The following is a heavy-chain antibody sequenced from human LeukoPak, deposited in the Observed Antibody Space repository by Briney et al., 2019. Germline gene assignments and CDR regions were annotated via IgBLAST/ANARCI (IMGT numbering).Heavy chain of an antibody. CDR3: ARDPYYYDSSGLD. V-gene: IGHV3-23*01. CDR2: ISSSGGST. D-gene: IGHD3-22*01. J-gene: IGHJ4*02. Sequence: GGSLRLSCAASGFTFSSYAMNWVRQAPGKGLEWVSVISSSGGSTYYADSVKGRFIISRDNSKNTLYLQMNSLRAEDTALYYCARDPYYYDSSGLDWGQGTLVTVSS. CDR1: GFTFSSYA.